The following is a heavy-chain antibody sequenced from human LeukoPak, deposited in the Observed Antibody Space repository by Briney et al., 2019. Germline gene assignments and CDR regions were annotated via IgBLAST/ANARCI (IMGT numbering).Heavy chain of an antibody. CDR2: IGSAGDT. D-gene: IGHD3-10*01. CDR3: ARGFAMVRGVPGDYYGMDV. CDR1: GFTFSSYD. J-gene: IGHJ6*02. V-gene: IGHV3-13*01. Sequence: GGSLRLSCAASGFTFSSYDMHWVRQATGKGLEWVSSIGSAGDTYYPGSVRGRFTISRENDENSLYLQMNSLRAGDTAVYYCARGFAMVRGVPGDYYGMDVWGQGTTVTVSS.